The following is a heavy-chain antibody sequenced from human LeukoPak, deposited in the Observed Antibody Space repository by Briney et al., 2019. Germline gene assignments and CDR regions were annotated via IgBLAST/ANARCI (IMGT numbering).Heavy chain of an antibody. CDR3: ARGRRRITIFGVVIPNWFDP. CDR2: INHSGST. CDR1: GGSFSGYY. Sequence: SETLSLTCAVYGGSFSGYYWSWIRQPPGKGLEWIGEINHSGSTNYNPSLKSRVTISLDTSKSQFSLKLSSVTAADTAVYYCARGRRRITIFGVVIPNWFDPWGQGTLVTVSS. V-gene: IGHV4-34*01. D-gene: IGHD3-3*01. J-gene: IGHJ5*02.